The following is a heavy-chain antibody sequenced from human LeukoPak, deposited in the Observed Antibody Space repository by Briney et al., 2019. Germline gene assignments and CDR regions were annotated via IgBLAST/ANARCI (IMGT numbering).Heavy chain of an antibody. CDR2: IIPIFGTA. V-gene: IGHV1-69*05. CDR3: ARAKVSSIAARSSFSY. J-gene: IGHJ4*02. Sequence: SVKVSCKASGGTFSSYAISWVRQAPGQGLEWMGRIIPIFGTANYAQKFQGRVTITTDESTSTAYMELSSLRSEDTAVYYCARAKVSSIAARSSFSYWGQGTLVTVSS. D-gene: IGHD6-6*01. CDR1: GGTFSSYA.